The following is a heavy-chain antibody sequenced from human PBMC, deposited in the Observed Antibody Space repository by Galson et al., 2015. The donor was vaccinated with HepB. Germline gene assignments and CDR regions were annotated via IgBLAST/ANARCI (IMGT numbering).Heavy chain of an antibody. CDR2: FYPDDGEV. Sequence: SVKVSCKVSGYSFSEVSMHWVRQAPGEGLEWLGGFYPDDGEVIYAQRFKGRVTMTEDSSKDTAYMELSSLRSEDTAIYYCTSPANYDTSGHYYFDYWGQGTLVTVSS. CDR1: GYSFSEVS. CDR3: TSPANYDTSGHYYFDY. D-gene: IGHD3-22*01. V-gene: IGHV1-24*01. J-gene: IGHJ4*02.